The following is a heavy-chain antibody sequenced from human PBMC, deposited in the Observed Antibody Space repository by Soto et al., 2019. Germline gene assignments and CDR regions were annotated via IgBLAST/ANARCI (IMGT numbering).Heavy chain of an antibody. CDR1: GYSFTSYW. Sequence: PGESLKISCKGSGYSFTSYWIGWVRQMPGKGLEWMGIIYPGDSDTRYSPSFQGQVTISADKSISTAYLQWSSLKASDTAMYYCASHPGITGTTRAFDIWGQGTMVTVSS. J-gene: IGHJ3*02. CDR3: ASHPGITGTTRAFDI. D-gene: IGHD1-7*01. CDR2: IYPGDSDT. V-gene: IGHV5-51*01.